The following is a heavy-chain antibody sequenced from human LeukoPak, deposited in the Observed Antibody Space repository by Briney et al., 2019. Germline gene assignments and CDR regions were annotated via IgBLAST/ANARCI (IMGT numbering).Heavy chain of an antibody. J-gene: IGHJ5*02. D-gene: IGHD6-13*01. CDR2: INHSGST. V-gene: IGHV4-34*01. CDR3: ARGRNSSSWFYWFDP. CDR1: GGSFSGYY. Sequence: SETLSLTCAVYGGSFSGYYWSWIRQPPGKGLEWIGDINHSGSTNYNPSLKSRGTISVDTTKNQFSLKLSSVTAADTAVYYCARGRNSSSWFYWFDPWGQGTLVTVSS.